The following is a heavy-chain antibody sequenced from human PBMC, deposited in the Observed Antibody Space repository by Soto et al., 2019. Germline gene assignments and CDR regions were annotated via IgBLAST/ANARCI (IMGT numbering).Heavy chain of an antibody. V-gene: IGHV1-69*13. J-gene: IGHJ4*02. CDR3: ARQFDYDTSGYYYAY. D-gene: IGHD3-22*01. Sequence: GASVKVSCKASGGTFNKYAIDWVRQAPGQGLEWMGGIIPLFGTAKYAQKFQGRVTITADEATSTAYMELSSLRSEDTAVYYCARQFDYDTSGYYYAYWGQGTLVTVS. CDR1: GGTFNKYA. CDR2: IIPLFGTA.